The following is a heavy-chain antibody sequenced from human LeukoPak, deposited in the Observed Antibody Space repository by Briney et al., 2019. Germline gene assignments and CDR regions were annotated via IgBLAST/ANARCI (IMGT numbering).Heavy chain of an antibody. CDR2: INPNSGGT. J-gene: IGHJ4*02. CDR3: ASGMGLARSNDY. D-gene: IGHD6-6*01. V-gene: IGHV1-2*06. CDR1: GYTFTGYY. Sequence: ASVKVSCKASGYTFTGYYMHWVRQAPGQGLEWMGRINPNSGGTNYAQKFQGRVTMTWDTSISTAYMELSRLRSDDTAVYYCASGMGLARSNDYWGQGTLVTVSS.